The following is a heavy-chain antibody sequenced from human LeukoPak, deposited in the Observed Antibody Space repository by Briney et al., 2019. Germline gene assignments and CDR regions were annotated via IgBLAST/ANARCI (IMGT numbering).Heavy chain of an antibody. J-gene: IGHJ4*02. CDR2: ISGSGGST. Sequence: GGSLRLSCAASGFTFSSYAMSWVRQAPGKGLEGVSAISGSGGSTYYADSVKGRFTISRDNSKNTLYLQMNSLRGEGTAVYYVGKNQGGFGELFMIDYWGQGTLVTVYS. V-gene: IGHV3-23*01. D-gene: IGHD3-10*01. CDR3: GKNQGGFGELFMIDY. CDR1: GFTFSSYA.